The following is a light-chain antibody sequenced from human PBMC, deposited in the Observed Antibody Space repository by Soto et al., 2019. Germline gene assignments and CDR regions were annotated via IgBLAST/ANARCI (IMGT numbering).Light chain of an antibody. V-gene: IGKV3-15*01. J-gene: IGKJ5*01. CDR2: AAS. Sequence: ETVMTQSPATLSVSPGERATLSCRASQTINSNLAWYQQKPGQAPRLLILAASTRATGIPARFSGSGSGTEFTLTISSLQSEDFAVYYCQQYDDWPPITFGQGTRLEIK. CDR1: QTINSN. CDR3: QQYDDWPPIT.